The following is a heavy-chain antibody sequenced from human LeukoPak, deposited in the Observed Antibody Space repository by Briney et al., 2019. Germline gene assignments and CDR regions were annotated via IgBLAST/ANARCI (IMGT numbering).Heavy chain of an antibody. Sequence: SETLSHTCAVSGGSISSGGYSWSWIRQPPGKGLEWIGYIYHSGSTYYNPSLKSRVTISVDRSKNQFSLKLSSVTAADTAVYYCARAHSGSYSDVYYFDYWGQGTLVTVSS. CDR1: GGSISSGGYS. J-gene: IGHJ4*02. V-gene: IGHV4-30-2*01. CDR3: ARAHSGSYSDVYYFDY. CDR2: IYHSGST. D-gene: IGHD1-26*01.